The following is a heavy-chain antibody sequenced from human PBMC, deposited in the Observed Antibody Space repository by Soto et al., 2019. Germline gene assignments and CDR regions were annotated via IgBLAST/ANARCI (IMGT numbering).Heavy chain of an antibody. CDR3: ARVERGTATTVVDAFDI. CDR1: GEFFCSGSYY. Sequence: PSETLSLTCAVYGEFFCSGSYYWSWIRQPPGKGLEWIGEMSHSGGTHFNPSLKSRVTISVDTSKNQFSLKMSSVTAADTALYYCARVERGTATTVVDAFDIWGPGTMVTVSS. V-gene: IGHV4-34*01. D-gene: IGHD1-1*01. CDR2: MSHSGGT. J-gene: IGHJ3*02.